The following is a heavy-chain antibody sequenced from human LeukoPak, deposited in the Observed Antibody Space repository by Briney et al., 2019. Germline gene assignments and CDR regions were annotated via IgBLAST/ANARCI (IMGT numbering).Heavy chain of an antibody. Sequence: GGSLRLSCAASGFTFSSYSMNWVRQAPGKGLEWVSSISSSSSYIYYADSVKGRFTISRDNAKNSLYLQMNSLRAEDTAVYYCARDWEPEDIVVVPAAQTFDYWGQGTLVTVSS. CDR3: ARDWEPEDIVVVPAAQTFDY. D-gene: IGHD2-2*01. V-gene: IGHV3-21*01. J-gene: IGHJ4*02. CDR2: ISSSSSYI. CDR1: GFTFSSYS.